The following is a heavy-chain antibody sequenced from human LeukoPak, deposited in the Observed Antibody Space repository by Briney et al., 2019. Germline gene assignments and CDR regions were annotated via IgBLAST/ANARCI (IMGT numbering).Heavy chain of an antibody. D-gene: IGHD3-10*01. J-gene: IGHJ4*02. CDR1: GGSISSYY. V-gene: IGHV4-34*01. CDR3: ARRLWFGESPFDY. Sequence: SETLSLTCTVSGGSISSYYWSWIRQPPGKGLEWIGEINHSGSTNYNPSLKSRVTISVDTSKNQFSLKLSSVTAADTAVYYCARRLWFGESPFDYWGQGTLVTVSS. CDR2: INHSGST.